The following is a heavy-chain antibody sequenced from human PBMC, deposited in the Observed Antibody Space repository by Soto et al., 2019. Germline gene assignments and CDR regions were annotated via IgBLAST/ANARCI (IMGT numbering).Heavy chain of an antibody. CDR2: IESKRYGGTA. D-gene: IGHD6-6*01. CDR1: GFTFGDYA. Sequence: KAGGSLRLSCSASGFTFGDYAMSWFRQAPGKGLEWVGAIESKRYGGTAQYAASVRGRFSISRDDSESIAYLQINSLKIEDTAVYYCVRDYLGTIAAVLFEYWGQGTLVTVSS. J-gene: IGHJ4*02. V-gene: IGHV3-49*05. CDR3: VRDYLGTIAAVLFEY.